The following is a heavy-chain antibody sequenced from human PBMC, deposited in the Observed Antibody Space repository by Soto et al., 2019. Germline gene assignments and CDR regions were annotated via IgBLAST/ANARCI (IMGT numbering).Heavy chain of an antibody. CDR1: GGSISSYY. CDR3: ARDLGYCSSTSCYYYYGMDV. CDR2: IHSSGST. Sequence: SETLSLTCTVSGGSISSYYWSWIRQPAGKGLEWIGRIHSSGSTNFNASLKSRVTMSLDTSKSQFSLKLSSVTAADTAVYYCARDLGYCSSTSCYYYYGMDVWGQGTTVTVYS. J-gene: IGHJ6*02. V-gene: IGHV4-4*07. D-gene: IGHD2-2*03.